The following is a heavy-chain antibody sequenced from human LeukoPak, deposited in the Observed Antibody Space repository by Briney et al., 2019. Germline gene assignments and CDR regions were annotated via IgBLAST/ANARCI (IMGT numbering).Heavy chain of an antibody. CDR3: AREWGDYYGSGTQNYFDY. V-gene: IGHV1-46*01. Sequence: ASVKVSCKASGYTFTSYYMHWVRQAAGQGLNWMGIINPSGCSTSYAQKFQGRVTMTRDMSPSTVYIELSSLRSEETAVYYCAREWGDYYGSGTQNYFDYWGQGTLVTVSS. J-gene: IGHJ4*02. CDR2: INPSGCST. CDR1: GYTFTSYY. D-gene: IGHD3-10*01.